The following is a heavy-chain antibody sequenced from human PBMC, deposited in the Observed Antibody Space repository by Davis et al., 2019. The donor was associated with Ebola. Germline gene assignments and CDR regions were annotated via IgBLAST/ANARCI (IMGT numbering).Heavy chain of an antibody. Sequence: GESLKISCAASGFSFSSYEMTWVRQAPGGGLEWVSYIGPSGSDIAYAESVRGRFTISRDNAKNSLFLQMNSLRAEDTALYYCARERASCGGDCLDYWGQGTLVTVSS. CDR1: GFSFSSYE. CDR2: IGPSGSDI. V-gene: IGHV3-48*03. J-gene: IGHJ4*02. D-gene: IGHD2-21*01. CDR3: ARERASCGGDCLDY.